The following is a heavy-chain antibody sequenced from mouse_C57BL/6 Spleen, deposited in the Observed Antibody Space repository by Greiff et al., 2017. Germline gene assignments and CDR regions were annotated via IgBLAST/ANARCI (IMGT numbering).Heavy chain of an antibody. V-gene: IGHV1-59*01. CDR1: GYTFTSYW. CDR2: IDPSDSYT. J-gene: IGHJ2*01. Sequence: VQLQQSGAELVRPGTSVKLSCKASGYTFTSYWMHWVKQRPGQGLEWIGVIDPSDSYTNYNQKFKGKATLTVDTSSSTAYMQLSSLTSEDSAVYYCAPITTVVATDFDYWGQGTTLTVSS. D-gene: IGHD1-1*01. CDR3: APITTVVATDFDY.